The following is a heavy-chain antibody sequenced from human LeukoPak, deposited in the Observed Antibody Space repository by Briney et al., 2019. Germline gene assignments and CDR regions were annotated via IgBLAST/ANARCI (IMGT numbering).Heavy chain of an antibody. D-gene: IGHD3-3*01. V-gene: IGHV4-39*02. Sequence: PSETLSLTCTVSGGSISSSSYYWGWIRQPPGKGLEWIGSIYYSGSTYYNPSLKSRVTISVDTSKNQFSLKLSSVTAADTAVYYCAREGFWSGYCDYWGQGTLVTVSS. CDR2: IYYSGST. CDR1: GGSISSSSYY. CDR3: AREGFWSGYCDY. J-gene: IGHJ4*02.